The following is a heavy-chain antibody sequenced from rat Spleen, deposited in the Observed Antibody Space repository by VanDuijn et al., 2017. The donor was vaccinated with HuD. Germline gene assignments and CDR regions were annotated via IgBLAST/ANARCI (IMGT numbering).Heavy chain of an antibody. CDR2: ISYDGSST. V-gene: IGHV5-29*01. J-gene: IGHJ2*01. Sequence: EVQLVETGGGLVQPGRSLKLSCAASGFTFSNYYMAWVRQAPTRGLEWVATISYDGSSTYYRDAVKGRFTISRDNAKSTLYLQMNSLRSEDTATYYCTRDQIGYFDYWGQGVMVTVSS. CDR3: TRDQIGYFDY. CDR1: GFTFSNYY. D-gene: IGHD4-3*01.